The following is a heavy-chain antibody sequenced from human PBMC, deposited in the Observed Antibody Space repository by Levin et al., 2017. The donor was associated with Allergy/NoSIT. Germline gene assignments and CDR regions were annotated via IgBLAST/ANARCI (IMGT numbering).Heavy chain of an antibody. V-gene: IGHV1-69*01. D-gene: IGHD2-15*01. J-gene: IGHJ4*02. CDR2: IIPIFGTA. CDR3: ARGSCSGGSCYGQPFDY. Sequence: KISCKASGGTFSSYAISWVRQAPGQGLEWMGGIIPIFGTAYYAQKFQGRVTITADESTSTAYMELSSLRSEDTAVYYCARGSCSGGSCYGQPFDYWGQGTLVTVSS. CDR1: GGTFSSYA.